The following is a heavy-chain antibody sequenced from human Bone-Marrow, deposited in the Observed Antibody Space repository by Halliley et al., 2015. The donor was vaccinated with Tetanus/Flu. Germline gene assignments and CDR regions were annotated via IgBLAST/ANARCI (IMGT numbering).Heavy chain of an antibody. CDR2: IHHSGTT. D-gene: IGHD3-3*01. Sequence: TLSLTCAVSGDSISNSRWWSWVRQPPGKGLEWIGDIHHSGTTNYNPSLKSRVTLSVDKSKKRFSLKLTSVTAADTAVYYCARDLSRTGFPANSQSRFLEWLTDDKYGMDVWGQGATVTVSS. V-gene: IGHV4-4*02. CDR1: GDSISNSRW. J-gene: IGHJ6*02. CDR3: ARDLSRTGFPANSQSRFLEWLTDDKYGMDV.